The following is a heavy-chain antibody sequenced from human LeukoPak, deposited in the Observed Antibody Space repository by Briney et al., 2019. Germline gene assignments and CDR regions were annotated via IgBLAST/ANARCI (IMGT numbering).Heavy chain of an antibody. CDR1: GFTFSNYA. CDR2: ISDDGSRQ. CDR3: AKCGNSGCHLIDY. D-gene: IGHD5-12*01. V-gene: IGHV3-30-3*02. Sequence: GGSLRLSCAATGFTFSNYAIHWGRQAPGKGLEWVAFISDDGSRQHYADSVKGRFTISRDNSKSTLYLQMDSLRAEDTAVYYCAKCGNSGCHLIDYWGQGTLVTVSS. J-gene: IGHJ4*02.